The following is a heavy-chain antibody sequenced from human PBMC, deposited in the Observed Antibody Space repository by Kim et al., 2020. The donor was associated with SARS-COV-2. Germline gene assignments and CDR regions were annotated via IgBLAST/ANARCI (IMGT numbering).Heavy chain of an antibody. CDR3: ATDRGAGDRVGGWFES. CDR2: IWYDGSNQ. J-gene: IGHJ5*01. CDR1: GFTFRNYG. D-gene: IGHD3-16*01. V-gene: IGHV3-33*08. Sequence: GGSLRLSCAASGFTFRNYGMHWVRQAPGKGLEWVAIIWYDGSNQYYVDSVKGRFTISRDSSKNTLYLQMNSLRVEDTAVYYCATDRGAGDRVGGWFESWGQGTLVTVSS.